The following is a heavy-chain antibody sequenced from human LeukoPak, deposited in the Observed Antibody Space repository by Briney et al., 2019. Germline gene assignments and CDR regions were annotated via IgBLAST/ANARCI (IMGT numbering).Heavy chain of an antibody. CDR2: ISAHYGNT. CDR1: GYIFTIYG. J-gene: IGHJ4*02. Sequence: ASVTVSCKASGYIFTIYGISWVRHAPGQGLELMGWISAHYGNTNYAQNFQGRLTMTTDTSTNTAYMELRSLRPDDTAVYYCARDFFHGHCSGLSCFLLDYWGQGSLVTVSS. V-gene: IGHV1-18*01. D-gene: IGHD2-15*01. CDR3: ARDFFHGHCSGLSCFLLDY.